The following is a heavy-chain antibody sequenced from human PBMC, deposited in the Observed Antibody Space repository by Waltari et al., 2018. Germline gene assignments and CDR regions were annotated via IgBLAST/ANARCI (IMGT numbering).Heavy chain of an antibody. J-gene: IGHJ4*02. CDR3: ATDWGYCSDDSCYVGERGDY. Sequence: VQLIQSGAEVKKPGASVRLSCKVSGYSLTELSIHWVRQPPGKGLEWMGGFGPERRDTTNAQRFQGRVTMTEDTSTDTAYMELRSLTSDDTAVFYCATDWGYCSDDSCYVGERGDYWGQGTLVTVSS. CDR1: GYSLTELS. CDR2: FGPERRDT. D-gene: IGHD2-15*01. V-gene: IGHV1-24*01.